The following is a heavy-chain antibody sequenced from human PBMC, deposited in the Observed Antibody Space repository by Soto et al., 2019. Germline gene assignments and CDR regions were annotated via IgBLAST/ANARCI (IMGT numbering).Heavy chain of an antibody. V-gene: IGHV1-69*13. CDR3: ARDLTMVRGVDKRYYYYGMDV. Sequence: GASVKVSCKASGGTFSSYAISWVRQAPGQGLEWMGGIIPIFGTANYAQKFQGRVTITADESTSTAYMELSSLRSEDTAVYYCARDLTMVRGVDKRYYYYGMDVWGQGTTVTVSS. J-gene: IGHJ6*02. D-gene: IGHD3-10*01. CDR2: IIPIFGTA. CDR1: GGTFSSYA.